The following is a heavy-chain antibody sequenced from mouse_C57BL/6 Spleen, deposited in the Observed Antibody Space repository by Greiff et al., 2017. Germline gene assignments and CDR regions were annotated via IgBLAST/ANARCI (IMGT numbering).Heavy chain of an antibody. D-gene: IGHD2-4*01. J-gene: IGHJ3*01. V-gene: IGHV5-9-1*02. CDR2: ISSGGDSI. CDR1: GFTFSSYA. Sequence: DVMLVESGEGLVKPGGSLKLSCAASGFTFSSYAMSWVRQTPEKRLEWVAYISSGGDSIYYADTVKGRFTISRDNARNTLYLQMSSLKSEDTAMYYCTRGDYDGDWFAYWGQGTLVTVSA. CDR3: TRGDYDGDWFAY.